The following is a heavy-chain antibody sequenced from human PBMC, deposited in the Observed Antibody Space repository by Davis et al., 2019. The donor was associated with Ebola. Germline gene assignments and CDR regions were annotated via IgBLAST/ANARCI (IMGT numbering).Heavy chain of an antibody. CDR1: GYTFTSYG. D-gene: IGHD4-17*01. Sequence: AASVKVSCKASGYTFTSYGISWVRQAPGQGLEYMGWIRAYNGNTNYAQKLQGRVTMTTDTSTSTAYMELRSLRSDDTAVYYCVRHPDYGDYGGEFDYWGQGTLVTVSS. CDR2: IRAYNGNT. J-gene: IGHJ4*02. V-gene: IGHV1-18*04. CDR3: VRHPDYGDYGGEFDY.